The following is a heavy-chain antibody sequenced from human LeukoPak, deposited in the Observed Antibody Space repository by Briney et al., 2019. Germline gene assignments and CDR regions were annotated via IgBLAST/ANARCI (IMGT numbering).Heavy chain of an antibody. CDR1: GFTFSSYA. Sequence: PGGSLRLSCAASGFTFSSYAMSWVRQAPGKGLEWVSAISGSGGSTYYADSVKGRFTISRDNSKNTLYLQMNSLRAEDTAVYYCAKSSWNSSSPGYYFDYWGQGTLVTVSS. J-gene: IGHJ4*02. D-gene: IGHD6-6*01. CDR3: AKSSWNSSSPGYYFDY. V-gene: IGHV3-23*01. CDR2: ISGSGGST.